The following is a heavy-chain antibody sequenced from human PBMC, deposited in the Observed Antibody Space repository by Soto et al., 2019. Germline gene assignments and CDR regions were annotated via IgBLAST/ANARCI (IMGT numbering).Heavy chain of an antibody. CDR1: GGTFSSYT. CDR3: ARDQQQHLGFDY. Sequence: QVQLVQSGAEVKNPGSSVKVSCKASGGTFSSYTISWVRQAPGQGLEWMGRIIPILGIANYAQKFQGRVTITADKSTSTACMELSSLRSEDTAVYYCARDQQQHLGFDYWGQGTMVTVSS. J-gene: IGHJ4*02. D-gene: IGHD6-13*01. CDR2: IIPILGIA. V-gene: IGHV1-69*08.